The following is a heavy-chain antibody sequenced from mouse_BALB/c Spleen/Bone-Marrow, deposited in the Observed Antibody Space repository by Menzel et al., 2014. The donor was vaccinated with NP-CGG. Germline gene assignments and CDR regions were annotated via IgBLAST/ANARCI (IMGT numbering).Heavy chain of an antibody. D-gene: IGHD3-1*01. CDR2: IRAGGST. CDR3: DREGYLYYFDY. Sequence: VHLVDSGPDLVAPSQSLSITCTVSGLSLTSYGVHWFRQPPGKGLELLGVIRAGGSTNYNSALMSGLSISKCNSKSQVFLKMNSLQTDDTAMYYCDREGYLYYFDYWGQGTTLTVSS. J-gene: IGHJ2*01. V-gene: IGHV2-9*02. CDR1: GLSLTSYG.